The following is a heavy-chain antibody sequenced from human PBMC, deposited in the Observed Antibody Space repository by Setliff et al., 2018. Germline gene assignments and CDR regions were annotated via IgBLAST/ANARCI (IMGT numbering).Heavy chain of an antibody. Sequence: LSLTCTVSGGSISSYYWSRIRQPAGKGLEWIGHIYIGGSANYNPSLKSRVTMSIDTSKNQFSLKLNSVTAADMAVYYCAREQWLDPPGYYYMGVWAKGTTVTVSS. CDR3: AREQWLDPPGYYYMGV. D-gene: IGHD6-19*01. J-gene: IGHJ6*03. CDR1: GGSISSYY. CDR2: IYIGGSA. V-gene: IGHV4-4*07.